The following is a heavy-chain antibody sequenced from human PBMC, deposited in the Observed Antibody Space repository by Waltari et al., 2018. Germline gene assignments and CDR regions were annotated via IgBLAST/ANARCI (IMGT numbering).Heavy chain of an antibody. J-gene: IGHJ3*02. CDR3: ARPFRSGWYDGSFDI. D-gene: IGHD6-19*01. CDR2: IKQDGSAK. Sequence: EVQLVESGGGLVQPGGSLRLSCAASGFTFSRYWIAWVRQAPGKGLEWVANIKQDGSAKSYVDSVKGRFVISRDNAENSLSLQMNSLKAEDTAVYYCARPFRSGWYDGSFDIWGQGTMVTVSS. V-gene: IGHV3-7*04. CDR1: GFTFSRYW.